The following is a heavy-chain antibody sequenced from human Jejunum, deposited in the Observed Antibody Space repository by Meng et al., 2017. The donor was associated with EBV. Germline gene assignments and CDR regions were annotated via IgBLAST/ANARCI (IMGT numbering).Heavy chain of an antibody. CDR2: INQVGST. J-gene: IGHJ4*02. CDR1: GGSFGGYF. V-gene: IGHV4-34*01. Sequence: QQWGQVLLKPSETLSLTCAVVGGSFGGYFWTWIHQAPGKGLEWIGEINQVGSTNYNPSLKSRVTISVDTSNIQFSLKVTSVTAADTAVYYCARSGAIIGVQGAPDYWGQGTLVTVSS. D-gene: IGHD3-3*01. CDR3: ARSGAIIGVQGAPDY.